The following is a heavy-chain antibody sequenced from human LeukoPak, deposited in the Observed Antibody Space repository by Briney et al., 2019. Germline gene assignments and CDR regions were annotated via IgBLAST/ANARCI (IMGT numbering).Heavy chain of an antibody. V-gene: IGHV4-30-2*01. D-gene: IGHD3-3*01. CDR2: IYHSGST. CDR1: GGSISSGGYS. CDR3: ARYLVLEYYFDY. J-gene: IGHJ4*02. Sequence: KSSQTLSLTCAVSGGSISSGGYSWSWIRQPPGKGLEWIGYIYHSGSTYYNPSLKSRVTISVDRSKNQFSLKLSSVTAADTAVYYCARYLVLEYYFDYWGQGTLVTVSS.